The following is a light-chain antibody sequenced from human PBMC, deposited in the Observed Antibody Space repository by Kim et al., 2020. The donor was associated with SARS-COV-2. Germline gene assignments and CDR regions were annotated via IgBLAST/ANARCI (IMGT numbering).Light chain of an antibody. CDR3: QYSYSSLLT. V-gene: IGKV1-39*01. J-gene: IGKJ4*01. CDR1: QSISRY. Sequence: DIQMTQSPSSLSASVGDRVTITCRASQSISRYLNWYQQKSGKAPNLLIYGASSLQSGVPSRFGGSGSGTDFTLTISSLQPEDFGTYYCQYSYSSLLTFGGGTKVDIK. CDR2: GAS.